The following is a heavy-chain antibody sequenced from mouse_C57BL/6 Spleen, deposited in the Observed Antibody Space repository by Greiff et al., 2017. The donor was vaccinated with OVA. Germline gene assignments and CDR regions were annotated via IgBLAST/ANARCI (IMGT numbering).Heavy chain of an antibody. CDR1: GYTFTSYW. V-gene: IGHV1-69*01. CDR2: IDPSDSYT. CDR3: AIGVLRYQYYFDY. Sequence: QVQLQQPGAELVMPGASVKLSCKASGYTFTSYWMHWVKQRPGQGLEWIGEIDPSDSYTNYNQKFKGKATLTVAKSSSTAYMQLSSLTSEDSAVYYCAIGVLRYQYYFDYWGQGTTLTVSS. J-gene: IGHJ2*01. D-gene: IGHD1-1*01.